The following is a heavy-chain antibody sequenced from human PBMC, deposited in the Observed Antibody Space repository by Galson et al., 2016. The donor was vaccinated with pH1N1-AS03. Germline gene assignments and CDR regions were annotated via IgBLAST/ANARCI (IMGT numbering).Heavy chain of an antibody. CDR1: GFTFRNYA. Sequence: SLRLSCAASGFTFRNYAMSWVRQAPGKGLEWVSAISGDGSVTHYADSVKGRFTISRDNSKSTLYLQMSSMRAEDTAVYYCGRVGRGGSPVDYWGQGTLVTVSS. D-gene: IGHD2-15*01. CDR2: ISGDGSVT. V-gene: IGHV3-23*01. CDR3: GRVGRGGSPVDY. J-gene: IGHJ4*02.